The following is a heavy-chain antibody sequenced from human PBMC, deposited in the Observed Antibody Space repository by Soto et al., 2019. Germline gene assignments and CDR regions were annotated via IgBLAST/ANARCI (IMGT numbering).Heavy chain of an antibody. J-gene: IGHJ4*02. D-gene: IGHD1-26*01. V-gene: IGHV4-39*01. CDR1: GGSISSSSYY. CDR3: ARRRIVVATNFDF. CDR2: IFHTGST. Sequence: PSETLSLTCTVSGGSISSSSYYWGWIRQPPGKGPEWIGHIFHTGSTYSNPSLKSRVTMSVDTSKNQFSLSLSSVTATDTAVYYCARRRIVVATNFDFWGQGTLVTVSS.